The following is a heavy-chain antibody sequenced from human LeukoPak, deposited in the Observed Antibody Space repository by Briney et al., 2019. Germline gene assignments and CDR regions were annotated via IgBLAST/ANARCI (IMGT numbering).Heavy chain of an antibody. V-gene: IGHV4-34*01. Sequence: PSETLSLTCAVYGGSFSGYYWSWIRQPPGKGLEWIGEINHSGSTNYNPSLKSRVTISVDTSKNQFSLKLSSVTAADTAVYYCASTTDIVVVPAARARFGYWGQGTLVTVSS. CDR2: INHSGST. J-gene: IGHJ4*02. CDR3: ASTTDIVVVPAARARFGY. D-gene: IGHD2-2*01. CDR1: GGSFSGYY.